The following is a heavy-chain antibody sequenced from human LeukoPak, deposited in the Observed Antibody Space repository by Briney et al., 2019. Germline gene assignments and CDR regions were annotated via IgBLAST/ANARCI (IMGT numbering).Heavy chain of an antibody. CDR2: INPNSGGT. CDR3: ARFRDYDFWSGYAYESVKQHNNWFNP. Sequence: GASVKVSCKASGYTFTGYYMHWVRQAPGQGLEWMGWINPNSGGTNYAQKFQGRVTMTRDTSISTAYMELSRLRSDDTAVYYCARFRDYDFWSGYAYESVKQHNNWFNPWGQGTLVIVSS. CDR1: GYTFTGYY. V-gene: IGHV1-2*02. J-gene: IGHJ5*02. D-gene: IGHD3-3*01.